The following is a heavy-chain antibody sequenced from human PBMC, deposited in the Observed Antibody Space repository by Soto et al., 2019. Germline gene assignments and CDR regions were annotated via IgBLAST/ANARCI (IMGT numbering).Heavy chain of an antibody. CDR3: AATHLRSTSCYIGYGMDV. CDR2: IIPIFGTA. D-gene: IGHD2-2*02. Sequence: QVQLVQSGAEVKKPGSSVKVSCKASGGTFSSYAISWVRQAPGQGLEWMGGIIPIFGTAHYAQMFQGRVTITAPESASTAYMELSSLRSEDTAVYYCAATHLRSTSCYIGYGMDVWVQETTVTVSS. CDR1: GGTFSSYA. J-gene: IGHJ6*02. V-gene: IGHV1-69*01.